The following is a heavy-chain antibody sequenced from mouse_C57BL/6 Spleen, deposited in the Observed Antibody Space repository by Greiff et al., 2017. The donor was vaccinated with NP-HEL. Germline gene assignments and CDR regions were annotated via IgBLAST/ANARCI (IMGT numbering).Heavy chain of an antibody. J-gene: IGHJ1*03. Sequence: VQLQQSGPELVKPGASVKISCKASGYAFSSSWMNWVKQRPGTGLEWIGRIYPGDGDTNYNGKFKGKATLTADKSSSTAYMQLSSLTSEDSAVYFCAREKVYWYFDVWGTGTTVTVSS. CDR3: AREKVYWYFDV. CDR2: IYPGDGDT. V-gene: IGHV1-82*01. CDR1: GYAFSSSW.